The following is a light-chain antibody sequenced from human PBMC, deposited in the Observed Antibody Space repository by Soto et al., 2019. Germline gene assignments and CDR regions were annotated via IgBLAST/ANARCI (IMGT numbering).Light chain of an antibody. CDR3: TSYTSSSSQV. Sequence: QSALTQPASVSESRGQSMTMSWTRARSDVGDYNDVAWYQHHPGKAPELLIYEVNNRPSGVADRFSGSKSGNVATLTISWLQAEDEADYYCTSYTSSSSQVFGTGTKVTVL. J-gene: IGLJ1*01. CDR1: RSDVGDYND. CDR2: EVN. V-gene: IGLV2-14*01.